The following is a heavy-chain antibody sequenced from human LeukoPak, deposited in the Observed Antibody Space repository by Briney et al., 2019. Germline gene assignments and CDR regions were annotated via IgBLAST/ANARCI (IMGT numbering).Heavy chain of an antibody. CDR2: IYYSGST. V-gene: IGHV4-59*01. J-gene: IGHJ4*02. Sequence: SETLSLTCTVSGGSISSYYWSWIRQPPGKGLEWIGYIYYSGSTNYNPSLKSRVTISVDTSKNQFSLKLSSVTAADTAVYYCAGVRRGGSFALNDYWGQGTLVTVSS. D-gene: IGHD1-26*01. CDR1: GGSISSYY. CDR3: AGVRRGGSFALNDY.